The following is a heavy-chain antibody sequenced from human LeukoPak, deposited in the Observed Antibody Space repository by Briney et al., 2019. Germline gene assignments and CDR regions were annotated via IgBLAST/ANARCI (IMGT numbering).Heavy chain of an antibody. J-gene: IGHJ6*03. V-gene: IGHV3-23*01. CDR2: ISGSGGST. CDR1: GFTFSSYA. Sequence: GGSLRLSCAASGFTFSSYAMSWVRQAPGKGLEWVSAISGSGGSTYYADSVKGRFTISRDNSKNTLYLQMNSLRAEDTAVYYCAKGSGSYYLPPGVYYYYYYMDVWGKGTTVTVSS. D-gene: IGHD3-10*01. CDR3: AKGSGSYYLPPGVYYYYYYMDV.